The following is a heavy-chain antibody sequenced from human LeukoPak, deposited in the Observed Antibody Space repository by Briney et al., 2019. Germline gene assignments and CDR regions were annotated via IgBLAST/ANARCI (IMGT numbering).Heavy chain of an antibody. Sequence: SETLSLTCAVYGGSFSGYYWSWIRQPPGKGLEWVGEINHSGSTNYNPSLKSRVTISVDTSKNQFSLKLSSVTAADTAVYYCARGQLNHYYYDSSGPVDYWGQGTLVTVSS. V-gene: IGHV4-34*01. J-gene: IGHJ4*02. CDR2: INHSGST. CDR1: GGSFSGYY. D-gene: IGHD3-22*01. CDR3: ARGQLNHYYYDSSGPVDY.